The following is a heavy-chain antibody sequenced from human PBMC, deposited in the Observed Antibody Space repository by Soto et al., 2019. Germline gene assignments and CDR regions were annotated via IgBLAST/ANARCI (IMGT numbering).Heavy chain of an antibody. CDR3: APLTVSLSGPYGIHV. J-gene: IGHJ6*02. CDR2: IYYSGST. D-gene: IGHD2-15*01. V-gene: IGHV4-30-4*01. CDR1: GGSTSSGDYY. Sequence: PSETLSLTCTVSGGSTSSGDYYWSWIRQPPGKGLEWIGYIYYSGSTYYNPSLKSRVTISVDTSKNQFSLRLSSVTAADTAVYYCAPLTVSLSGPYGIHVWGQGTTVTVSS.